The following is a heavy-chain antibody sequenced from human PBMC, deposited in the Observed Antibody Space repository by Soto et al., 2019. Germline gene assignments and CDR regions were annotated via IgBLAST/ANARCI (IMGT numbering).Heavy chain of an antibody. D-gene: IGHD5-18*01. CDR2: LSGSGAST. J-gene: IGHJ3*02. CDR3: AKAFSGGGRIQLWPYI. V-gene: IGHV3-23*01. Sequence: GGSLRLSCAASGFTFSSYAMSWVRQAPGKGLEWVSALSGSGASTYYADSVKGRFTVSRANSNNTLYLQMNSLRAEDTAVYYCAKAFSGGGRIQLWPYIWGQGTMVTVSS. CDR1: GFTFSSYA.